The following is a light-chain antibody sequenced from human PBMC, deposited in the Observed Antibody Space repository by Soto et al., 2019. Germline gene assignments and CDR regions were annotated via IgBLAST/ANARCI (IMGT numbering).Light chain of an antibody. CDR1: QDTGRR. V-gene: IGKV1-12*01. CDR3: LQFYLLPWT. Sequence: DVPVTHEQRYLASSIRDTITNTCLASQDTGRRLAWCQQKPGNSPQYLIQAAFISQRGVPSRFSGSGSGTEFIPTINNRQPQNFASHFRLQFYLLPWTFGPGTKV. CDR2: AAF. J-gene: IGKJ1*01.